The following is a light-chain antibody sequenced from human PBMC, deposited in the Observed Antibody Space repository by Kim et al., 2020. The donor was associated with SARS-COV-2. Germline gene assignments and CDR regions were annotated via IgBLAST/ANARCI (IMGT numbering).Light chain of an antibody. CDR3: QQYHKYPIT. V-gene: IGKV1D-16*02. Sequence: APVGDSVNITRRARQGVNIWLVWYQQKPRKAPKSLIYAESSLQSGAPSRFSGSRSGTDFTLTINNLQPDDFATYYCQQYHKYPITFGPGKRLEIK. CDR1: QGVNIW. J-gene: IGKJ5*01. CDR2: AES.